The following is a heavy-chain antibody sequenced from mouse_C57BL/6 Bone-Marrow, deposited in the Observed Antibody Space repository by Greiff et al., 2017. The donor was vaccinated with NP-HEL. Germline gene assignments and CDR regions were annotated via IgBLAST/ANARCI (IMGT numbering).Heavy chain of an antibody. J-gene: IGHJ2*01. Sequence: EVKVEESGGGLVQPGGSMKLSCVASGFTFSNYWMNWVRQSPEKGLEWVAQIRLKSDNYATHYAASVKGRFTISRDDSKSSVYLQMNNLRAEDTGIYYCTEDDGYREYWGQGTTLTVSS. CDR1: GFTFSNYW. CDR2: IRLKSDNYAT. CDR3: TEDDGYREY. D-gene: IGHD2-3*01. V-gene: IGHV6-3*01.